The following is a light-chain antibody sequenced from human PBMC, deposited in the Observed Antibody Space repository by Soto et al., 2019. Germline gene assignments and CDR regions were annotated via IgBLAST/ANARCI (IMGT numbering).Light chain of an antibody. CDR2: KAS. CDR3: QQYNSYPLT. V-gene: IGKV1-5*03. J-gene: IGKJ1*01. Sequence: DYQMTQSPSTISASVGGRDTIPRLSNTSVITSLACYQHKPGKAPKLLIYKASSGESGDPSRFSGSGSGIEFTLTICNPQPDDIATYYCQQYNSYPLTFGQGTKVDIK. CDR1: TSVITS.